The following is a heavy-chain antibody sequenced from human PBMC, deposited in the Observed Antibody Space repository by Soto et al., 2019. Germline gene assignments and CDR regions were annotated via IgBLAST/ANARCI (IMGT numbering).Heavy chain of an antibody. CDR3: ARSEVVVVAATTPWSFYL. J-gene: IGHJ2*01. V-gene: IGHV1-69*06. CDR1: GGTCSSYA. CDR2: IMPIFGTA. Sequence: QVQLVHSGAEVKKPGYSVKVSCKASGGTCSSYAISWVRQDPGQGLEWMGGIMPIFGTANYAQKFQGRVTITADKSTSTAYMELSSLRSEDTAVYYCARSEVVVVAATTPWSFYLWGRGTLVTVSS. D-gene: IGHD2-15*01.